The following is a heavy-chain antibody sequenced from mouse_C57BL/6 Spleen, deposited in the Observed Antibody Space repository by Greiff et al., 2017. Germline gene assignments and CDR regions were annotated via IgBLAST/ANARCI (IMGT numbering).Heavy chain of an antibody. V-gene: IGHV2-6-1*01. Sequence: QVQLKESGPGLVAPSQSLSITCTVSGFSLTSYGVHWVRQPPGKGLAWLVLIWSDGSTLYTSALKSILSISQDNSKSLVFLKKNSLQTWSTAMYFCSRQRVANWDHYYARDYWGQGTSVTVSS. J-gene: IGHJ4*01. CDR3: SRQRVANWDHYYARDY. CDR2: IWSDGST. CDR1: GFSLTSYG. D-gene: IGHD4-1*01.